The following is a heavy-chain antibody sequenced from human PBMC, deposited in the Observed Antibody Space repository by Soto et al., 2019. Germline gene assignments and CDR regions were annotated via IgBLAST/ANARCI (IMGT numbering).Heavy chain of an antibody. CDR1: GGSFSGYY. CDR2: INHSGST. V-gene: IGHV4-34*01. J-gene: IGHJ4*02. Sequence: QVQLQQWGAGPLKPSETLSLTCAVYGGSFSGYYWSWIRQPPGKGLEWIGEINHSGSTTYNPSLKSRVTISVDTSKNQFSLKLSSVTAADTAVYYCARGPDCSSTSCYSNTAVARSPFAYWGQGTLVTVSS. D-gene: IGHD2-2*01. CDR3: ARGPDCSSTSCYSNTAVARSPFAY.